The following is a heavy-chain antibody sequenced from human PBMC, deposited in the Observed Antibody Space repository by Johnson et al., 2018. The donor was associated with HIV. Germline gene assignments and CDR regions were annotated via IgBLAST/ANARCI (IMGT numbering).Heavy chain of an antibody. CDR3: AREGGDGYSPSAFDI. Sequence: QVQLVESGGGVVQPGRSLRLSCAASGFTFSSYAMHRVRQAPGKGLEWVAVISYDGSNKYYADSVKGRFTISRDNSKNTLYLQMNSLRAEDTAVYYCAREGGDGYSPSAFDIWGQGTMVTVSS. D-gene: IGHD5-24*01. J-gene: IGHJ3*02. CDR1: GFTFSSYA. V-gene: IGHV3-30-3*01. CDR2: ISYDGSNK.